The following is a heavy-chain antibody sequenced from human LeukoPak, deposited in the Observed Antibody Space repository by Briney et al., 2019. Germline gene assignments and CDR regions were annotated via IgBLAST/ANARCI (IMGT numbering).Heavy chain of an antibody. CDR1: GGTFSSYA. CDR2: IIPIFGTA. J-gene: IGHJ5*02. D-gene: IGHD1-14*01. V-gene: IGHV1-69*01. CDR3: ARDPRNRGPNWFDP. Sequence: ASVKVSCKASGGTFSSYAISWVRQAPGQGLEWMGGIIPIFGTANYAQKFQGRVTITADESTSTAYMELSGPRSEDTAVYYCARDPRNRGPNWFDPWGQGTLVTVSS.